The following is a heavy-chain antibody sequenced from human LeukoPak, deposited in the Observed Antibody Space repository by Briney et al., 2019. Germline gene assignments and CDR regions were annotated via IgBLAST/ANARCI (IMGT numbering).Heavy chain of an antibody. CDR1: GFTFSSYS. J-gene: IGHJ4*02. Sequence: GSLRLSCAASGFTFSSYSMNWVRQPPGKGLEWIGSIYYSGSTYYNPSLKSRVTISVDTSKNQFSLKLSSVTAADTAVYYCARDLDSSWYAGVCFDYWGQGTLVTVSS. CDR3: ARDLDSSWYAGVCFDY. V-gene: IGHV4-39*07. D-gene: IGHD6-13*01. CDR2: IYYSGST.